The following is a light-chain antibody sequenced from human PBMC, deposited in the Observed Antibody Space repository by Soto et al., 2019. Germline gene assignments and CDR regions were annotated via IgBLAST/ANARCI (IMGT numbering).Light chain of an antibody. CDR3: QQYDSSPWT. J-gene: IGKJ1*01. CDR1: QSVSSSF. CDR2: GAS. V-gene: IGKV3-20*01. Sequence: EIVLTQSPGTLSLSPGERATLSCRASQSVSSSFLAWYQQKPGQAPRLLIYGASSRATGIPDRFSGSGSGTDVTLTISRLEPEDFAVYYCQQYDSSPWTFGQVTKVEIK.